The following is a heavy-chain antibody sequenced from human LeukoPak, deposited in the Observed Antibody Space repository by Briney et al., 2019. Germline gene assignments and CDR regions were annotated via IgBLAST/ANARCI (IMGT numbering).Heavy chain of an antibody. CDR1: GFTFSSYE. J-gene: IGHJ5*02. Sequence: PGGSLRLSCAASGFTFSSYEMNWVRQAPGNGLKWVSYISSSGSTIYYADSVKGRFTISRDNAKNSLYLQMNSLRAEDTAVYYCARGPDYYDSSGYYYGWFDPWGQGTLVTVSS. CDR3: ARGPDYYDSSGYYYGWFDP. D-gene: IGHD3-22*01. V-gene: IGHV3-48*03. CDR2: ISSSGSTI.